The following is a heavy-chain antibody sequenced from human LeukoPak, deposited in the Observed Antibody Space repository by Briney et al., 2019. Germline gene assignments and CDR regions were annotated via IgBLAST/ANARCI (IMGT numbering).Heavy chain of an antibody. CDR1: GFTFSHSW. J-gene: IGHJ5*02. CDR2: INSDGSST. D-gene: IGHD5-12*01. Sequence: GGSLRLSCVASGFTFSHSWMTWVRQAPGKGLVWVSRINSDGSSTSYADSVKGRFTISRDNAKNTLYLQMNSLRAEDTAVYYCARDEYSGYDEDNWFDPWGQGTLVTVSS. V-gene: IGHV3-74*01. CDR3: ARDEYSGYDEDNWFDP.